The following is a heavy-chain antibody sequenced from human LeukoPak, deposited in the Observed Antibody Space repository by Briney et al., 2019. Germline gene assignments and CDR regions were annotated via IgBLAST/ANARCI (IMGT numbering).Heavy chain of an antibody. CDR3: ARAGSLVGTLAWFDP. CDR1: GGSISSSSYY. V-gene: IGHV4-39*07. CDR2: IYYSGST. D-gene: IGHD1-26*01. J-gene: IGHJ5*02. Sequence: SETLSLTCTVSGGSISSSSYYWGWIRQPPGQGLEWIGSIYYSGSTYYNPSLKSRVTISVDTSKNQFSLKLSSVTAADTAVYYCARAGSLVGTLAWFDPWGQGTLVTVSS.